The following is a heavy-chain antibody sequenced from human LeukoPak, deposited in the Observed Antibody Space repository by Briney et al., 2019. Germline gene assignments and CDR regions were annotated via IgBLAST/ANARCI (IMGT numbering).Heavy chain of an antibody. CDR2: IYYSGST. CDR3: ARDRGGTVDP. D-gene: IGHD2-15*01. Sequence: SETLSLTCTVSGGSISSHYWGWIRQPPGKGLEWIGYIYYSGSTNYNPSLKSRVTISVDTSKNQFSLKLSSVTAADTAVYYCARDRGGTVDPWGQGTLVTVSS. CDR1: GGSISSHY. V-gene: IGHV4-59*11. J-gene: IGHJ5*02.